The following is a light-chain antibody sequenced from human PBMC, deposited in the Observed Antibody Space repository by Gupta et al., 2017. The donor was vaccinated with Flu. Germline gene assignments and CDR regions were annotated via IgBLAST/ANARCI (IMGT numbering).Light chain of an antibody. CDR1: QSISSW. V-gene: IGKV1-5*03. CDR2: KAS. J-gene: IGKJ1*01. CDR3: QQYNSYSSWT. Sequence: DIQLTQSPSTLSASVGDRVTITSRASQSISSWLAWYQQKPGKAPKLLIYKASSLESGVPSRFSGSGSGTEFTLTISSLQPDDFATYYCQQYNSYSSWTFGQGTKLEIK.